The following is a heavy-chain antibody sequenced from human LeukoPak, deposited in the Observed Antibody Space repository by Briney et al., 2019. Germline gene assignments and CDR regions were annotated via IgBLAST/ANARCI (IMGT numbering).Heavy chain of an antibody. Sequence: GGSLRLSCAASGFTFDDYAMQWVRHAPGKGLEWGSGISWNSGSIVYADSVKGRFTISRDNAKNSLYLQMNSLRAEDTALYYCAKDMGYYDSSGPVFDYWGQGTLVTVSS. CDR3: AKDMGYYDSSGPVFDY. CDR1: GFTFDDYA. J-gene: IGHJ4*02. V-gene: IGHV3-9*01. D-gene: IGHD3-22*01. CDR2: ISWNSGSI.